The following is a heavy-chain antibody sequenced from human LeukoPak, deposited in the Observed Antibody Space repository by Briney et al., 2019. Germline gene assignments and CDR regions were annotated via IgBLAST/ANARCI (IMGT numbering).Heavy chain of an antibody. CDR2: ISGDGGST. CDR3: AGLPAAAGLDY. V-gene: IGHV3-43*02. D-gene: IGHD6-13*01. CDR1: GFTFDDYA. Sequence: GGSLTLSCAASGFTFDDYAMHWVRQAPGKGLEWVSLISGDGGSTYYADSVKGRFTISRDNSKNSLYLQMNSLRTEDTALYYCAGLPAAAGLDYWGQGTLVTVSS. J-gene: IGHJ4*02.